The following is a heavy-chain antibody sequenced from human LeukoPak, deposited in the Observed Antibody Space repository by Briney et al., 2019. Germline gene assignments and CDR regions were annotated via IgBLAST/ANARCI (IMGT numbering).Heavy chain of an antibody. CDR1: GGSFSGYY. J-gene: IGHJ4*02. V-gene: IGHV4-34*01. Sequence: PSETLSLTCAVYGGSFSGYYWSWLRQPPGKGLEWIGEINHSGSTNYNPSLKSRVTISVDTSKNQFSLKLSSVTAADTAVYYCARGRGEPRQTKKGGTFDYWGQGTLVTVSS. CDR3: ARGRGEPRQTKKGGTFDY. D-gene: IGHD3-16*01. CDR2: INHSGST.